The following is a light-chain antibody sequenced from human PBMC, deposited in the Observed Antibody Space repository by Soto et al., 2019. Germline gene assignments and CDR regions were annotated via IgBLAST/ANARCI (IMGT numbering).Light chain of an antibody. CDR1: QTVVSSY. CDR3: HQQGNSRTWT. V-gene: IGKV3-20*01. Sequence: ETVLPQSPGTLSLSPGERATLFCRASQTVVSSYLAWYQQKPGQTPRLLIYGASTRATGIPDRFSGYGSGTDFTLTISRLEPEDFGVYYCHQQGNSRTWTFGKGTKVEIK. J-gene: IGKJ1*01. CDR2: GAS.